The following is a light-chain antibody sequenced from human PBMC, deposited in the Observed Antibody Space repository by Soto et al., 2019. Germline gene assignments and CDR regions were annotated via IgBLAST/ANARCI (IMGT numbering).Light chain of an antibody. Sequence: QSVLTQPPSESGTPGQRVTISCSGSSSNIGSNSVNWYQQLPGTAPKLLIYRNNQRPSGVPDRFSGSKSGTSASLAISGLQSEDEADYYCAAWDDRLKGVFGGGTQLTVL. J-gene: IGLJ3*02. CDR1: SSNIGSNS. CDR3: AAWDDRLKGV. CDR2: RNN. V-gene: IGLV1-44*01.